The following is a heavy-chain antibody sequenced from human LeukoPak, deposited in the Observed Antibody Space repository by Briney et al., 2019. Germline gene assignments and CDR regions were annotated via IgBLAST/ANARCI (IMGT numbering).Heavy chain of an antibody. CDR1: GGSISSGGYS. V-gene: IGHV4-30-2*01. J-gene: IGHJ4*02. CDR2: INHSGST. Sequence: SETLSLTCAVSGGSISSGGYSWSWIRQPPGKGLEWIGYINHSGSTNYNPSLKSRVTISVDTSKNQFSLKLSSVTAADTAVYYCARGEEGHIVVVTASRVFDYWGQGTLVTVSS. CDR3: ARGEEGHIVVVTASRVFDY. D-gene: IGHD2-21*02.